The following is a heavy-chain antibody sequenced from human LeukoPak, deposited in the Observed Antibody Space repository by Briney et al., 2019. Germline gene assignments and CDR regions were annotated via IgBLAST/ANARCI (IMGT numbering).Heavy chain of an antibody. CDR2: ISGSGGST. CDR3: AKGPPRVGATTLGGLY. D-gene: IGHD1-26*01. V-gene: IGHV3-23*01. Sequence: PGGSLRLSCAASGFTVSSNYMSWVRQAPGKGLEWVSAISGSGGSTYYADSVKGRFTISRDNSKNTLYLQMNSLRAEDTAVYYCAKGPPRVGATTLGGLYWGQGTLVTVSS. J-gene: IGHJ4*02. CDR1: GFTVSSNY.